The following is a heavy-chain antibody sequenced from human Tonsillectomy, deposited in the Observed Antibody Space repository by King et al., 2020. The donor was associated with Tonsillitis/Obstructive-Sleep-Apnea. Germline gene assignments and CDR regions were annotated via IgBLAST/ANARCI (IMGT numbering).Heavy chain of an antibody. CDR1: GFTVSSNY. Sequence: VQLVESGGGLVQPGGSLRLSCAASGFTVSSNYMSWVRQAPGKGLEWVSVIYSGGSTYYADSVKGRFTISRDNSKNTKYLQMNSLRAEDTAVYYCASEDIVVVPAATRGYWGQGTLVTVSS. CDR2: IYSGGST. CDR3: ASEDIVVVPAATRGY. J-gene: IGHJ4*02. V-gene: IGHV3-66*01. D-gene: IGHD2-2*01.